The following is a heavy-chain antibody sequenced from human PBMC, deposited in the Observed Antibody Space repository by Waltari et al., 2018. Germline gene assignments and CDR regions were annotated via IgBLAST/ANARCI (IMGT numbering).Heavy chain of an antibody. CDR3: ARGPMVRGVISVPTDAFDI. V-gene: IGHV4-4*07. CDR2: IYTSGST. Sequence: QVQLQESGPGLVKPSETLSLTCPVSGGSISSYYWSWIRQPAGQGLEWIGRIYTSGSTNYNPSLKSRVTMSVDTSKNQFSLKLSSVTAADTAVYYCARGPMVRGVISVPTDAFDIWGQGTMVTVSS. CDR1: GGSISSYY. J-gene: IGHJ3*02. D-gene: IGHD3-10*01.